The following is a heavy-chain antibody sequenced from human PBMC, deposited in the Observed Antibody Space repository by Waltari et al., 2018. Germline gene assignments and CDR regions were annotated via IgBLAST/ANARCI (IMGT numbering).Heavy chain of an antibody. CDR3: VTALGDRSSASRPFDV. CDR1: GYRFTDYS. D-gene: IGHD3-10*01. V-gene: IGHV1-69-2*01. Sequence: EVQLLQSGTELKTPGSTVKISCQVSGYRFTDYSIHWVQQAPGKGPQWMGLVDPEDGETIYAERFQGRVTITADTSTETAFMELSSLTSDDTAVYYCVTALGDRSSASRPFDVWGLGTLITVSS. CDR2: VDPEDGET. J-gene: IGHJ3*01.